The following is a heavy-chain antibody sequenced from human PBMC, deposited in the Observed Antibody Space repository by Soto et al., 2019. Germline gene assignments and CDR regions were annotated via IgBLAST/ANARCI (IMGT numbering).Heavy chain of an antibody. J-gene: IGHJ5*02. D-gene: IGHD5-12*01. CDR3: AREQGRGNSVYDFDD. CDR2: VNTDGSST. Sequence: GGSLRLSCAASGFTFNNYWMHWVRQAPGKGLVWVSRVNTDGSSTTYADSVKGRFTISRDNAKSTLYLQMNSLRADDTAVYFCAREQGRGNSVYDFDDWGPGTLVTVSS. V-gene: IGHV3-74*01. CDR1: GFTFNNYW.